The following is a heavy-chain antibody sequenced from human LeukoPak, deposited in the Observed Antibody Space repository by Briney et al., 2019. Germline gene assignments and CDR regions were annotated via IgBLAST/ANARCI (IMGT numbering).Heavy chain of an antibody. V-gene: IGHV3-64D*09. CDR3: VKDDTPSRTVTRKTFDY. CDR2: ISNNGGST. D-gene: IGHD4-17*01. J-gene: IGHJ4*02. Sequence: PEGSLRLSCSASGFTFNSYAIHWVRQAPGKGLGYVSAISNNGGSTYYADSVKGRFTISRDNSKSTLYLQMSSLRAEDTAVYYCVKDDTPSRTVTRKTFDYWGQGTLVTVSS. CDR1: GFTFNSYA.